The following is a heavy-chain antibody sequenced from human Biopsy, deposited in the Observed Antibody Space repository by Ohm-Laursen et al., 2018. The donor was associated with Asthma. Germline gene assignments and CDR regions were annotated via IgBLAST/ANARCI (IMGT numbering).Heavy chain of an antibody. D-gene: IGHD2-2*01. V-gene: IGHV1-69*13. J-gene: IGHJ4*02. CDR3: ARKAGSCISRTCYSLDF. CDR1: GGTFNTYV. CDR2: INPAFGTT. Sequence: SVKVSCKSLGGTFNTYVIGWVRQTPGQGLWRMGGINPAFGTTTYPQKFQDRFTITADDSTSTVYMELSSLRSEATAVYYCARKAGSCISRTCYSLDFWGQGTLVTVSS.